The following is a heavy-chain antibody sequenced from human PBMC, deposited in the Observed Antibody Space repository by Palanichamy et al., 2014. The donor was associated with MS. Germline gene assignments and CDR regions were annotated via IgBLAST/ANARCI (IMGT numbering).Heavy chain of an antibody. D-gene: IGHD6-19*01. J-gene: IGHJ4*02. CDR3: TRFPSAWSSVPFDY. V-gene: IGHV3-49*02. CDR2: IRGKAYGETT. Sequence: KGLEWVGFIRGKAYGETTEYAASVKGRFTISRDDSKSVAYLQMNSLKTEDTAVYYCTRFPSAWSSVPFDYWGQGTLVTVSS.